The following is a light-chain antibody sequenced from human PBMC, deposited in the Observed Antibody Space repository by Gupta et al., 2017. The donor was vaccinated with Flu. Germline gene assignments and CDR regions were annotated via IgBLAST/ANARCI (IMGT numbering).Light chain of an antibody. J-gene: IGKJ2*01. CDR1: QSINMF. CDR2: TTS. V-gene: IGKV1-39*01. CDR3: QQSYSSPYT. Sequence: DIQMTQSPSSLSSSIGDSVTITCRASQSINMFLNWYQQKPGKAPKLLIYTTSTLHSGAPSRFSGRGSGTDFTLNISSLQPEDVAIYYCQQSYSSPYTFGQGTKLEI.